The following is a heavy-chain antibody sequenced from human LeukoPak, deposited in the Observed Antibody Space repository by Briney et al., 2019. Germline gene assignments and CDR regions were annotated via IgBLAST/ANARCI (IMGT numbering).Heavy chain of an antibody. CDR1: GFNFTSYT. Sequence: GGSLRLSCAASGFNFTSYTMYWVRQAPGKGLEWAAIMSFDGGNKFYADSVEGRFTISRDISKNTLFLQMNSLRIEDTGVYYCARDVFAWLPFTNPGYWGQGTLVTVSS. J-gene: IGHJ4*02. CDR2: MSFDGGNK. V-gene: IGHV3-30*01. CDR3: ARDVFAWLPFTNPGY. D-gene: IGHD3-3*01.